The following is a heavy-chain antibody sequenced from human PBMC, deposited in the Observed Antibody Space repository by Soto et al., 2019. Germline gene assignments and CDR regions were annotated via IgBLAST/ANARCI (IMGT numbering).Heavy chain of an antibody. CDR1: GGSISSYY. J-gene: IGHJ6*03. CDR2: IYYSGST. V-gene: IGHV4-59*01. Sequence: PSETLSLTCTVSGGSISSYYLSWIRQPPGKGLEWIGYIYYSGSTNYNPSLKSRVTISVDTSKNQFSLKLSSVTAADTAVYYCARGLAAYYYYMDVWGKGTTVTVSS. D-gene: IGHD3-16*01. CDR3: ARGLAAYYYYMDV.